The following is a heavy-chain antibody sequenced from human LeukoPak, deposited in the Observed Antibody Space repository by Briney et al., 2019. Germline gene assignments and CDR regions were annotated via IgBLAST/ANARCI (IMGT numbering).Heavy chain of an antibody. Sequence: GGSLRLSCAASGFTFSSYSMNWVRQAPGKGLEWISYISSSGSTVYYADSVKGRFSISRDSTKNLLYLQKNSLRAEDMGVYFCARVGSSGFHYFDVWGEGTLETVSS. J-gene: IGHJ4*02. CDR3: ARVGSSGFHYFDV. CDR2: ISSSGSTV. CDR1: GFTFSSYS. D-gene: IGHD3-22*01. V-gene: IGHV3-48*04.